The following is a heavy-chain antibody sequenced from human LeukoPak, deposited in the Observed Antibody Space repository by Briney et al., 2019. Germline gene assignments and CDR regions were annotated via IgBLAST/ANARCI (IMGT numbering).Heavy chain of an antibody. V-gene: IGHV3-11*05. CDR1: GFTFSDYY. CDR3: ARVRYGSGSYPLYYFDY. Sequence: GGSLKLSCAASGFTFSDYYMSWIRQAPGKGLEWVSYISSSSSYTNYADSVKGRFPISRDNAKNSLYLQMNSLRAEDTAVYYCARVRYGSGSYPLYYFDYWGQGTLVTVSS. D-gene: IGHD3-10*01. CDR2: ISSSSSYT. J-gene: IGHJ4*02.